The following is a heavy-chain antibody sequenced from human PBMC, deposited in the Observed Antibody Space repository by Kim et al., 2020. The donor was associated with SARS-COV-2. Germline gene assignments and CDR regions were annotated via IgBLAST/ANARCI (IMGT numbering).Heavy chain of an antibody. J-gene: IGHJ4*02. CDR2: ISPSGSP. Sequence: SETLSLTCTVSGAFISGSYWSWIRQPAGEGLEWIGRISPSGSPNYNPSLKSRVTISADMSKNQFSLQVNSVTAADTAVYYCARGGLSSAPYDFWCQGTPVTVSS. D-gene: IGHD6-19*01. CDR3: ARGGLSSAPYDF. V-gene: IGHV4-4*07. CDR1: GAFISGSY.